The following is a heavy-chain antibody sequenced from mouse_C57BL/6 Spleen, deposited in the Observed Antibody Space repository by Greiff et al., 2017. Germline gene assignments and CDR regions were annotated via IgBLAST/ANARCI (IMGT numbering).Heavy chain of an antibody. Sequence: EVKLMESGGDLVKPGGSLKLSCAASGFTFSSYGMSWVRQTPDQRLEWVATISSGGSYNYYPDSVKGRFTISRDNSMNTLYLQMSSLKSDDTAMYYCARRWEDYAMDYWGQGTSVTVSS. CDR1: GFTFSSYG. CDR3: ARRWEDYAMDY. J-gene: IGHJ4*01. D-gene: IGHD4-1*01. V-gene: IGHV5-6*02. CDR2: ISSGGSYN.